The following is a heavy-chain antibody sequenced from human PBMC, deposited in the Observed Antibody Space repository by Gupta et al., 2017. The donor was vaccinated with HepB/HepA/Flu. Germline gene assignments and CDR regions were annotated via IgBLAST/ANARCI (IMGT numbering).Heavy chain of an antibody. Sequence: QVQLQESGPGLVKPSETLSLTCTVPGGSISNHYWSWVRQPPGKGLEWIGYLYHSGSTNYNPSLKSRVTISTDTSKNQLLLKLRSVTAADTAVYYCARDLLREYGMDVWGQGTTVTVSS. V-gene: IGHV4-59*11. CDR1: GGSISNHY. CDR2: LYHSGST. CDR3: ARDLLREYGMDV. J-gene: IGHJ6*02. D-gene: IGHD2-15*01.